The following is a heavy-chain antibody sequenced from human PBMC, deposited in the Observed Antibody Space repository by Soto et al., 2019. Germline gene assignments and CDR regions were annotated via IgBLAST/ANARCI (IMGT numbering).Heavy chain of an antibody. J-gene: IGHJ6*02. Sequence: LRLSCAASGFTFSSYAMHWVRQAPGKGLEWVAVISYDGSNKYYADSVKGRFTISRDNSKNTLYLQMNSLRAEDTAVYYCARVPAAIGDYYYYYGMDVWGQGTTVTVSS. V-gene: IGHV3-30-3*01. D-gene: IGHD2-2*01. CDR3: ARVPAAIGDYYYYYGMDV. CDR1: GFTFSSYA. CDR2: ISYDGSNK.